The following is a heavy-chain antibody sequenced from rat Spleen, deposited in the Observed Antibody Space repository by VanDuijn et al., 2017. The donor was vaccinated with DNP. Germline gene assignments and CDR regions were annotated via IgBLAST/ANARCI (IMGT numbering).Heavy chain of an antibody. CDR1: GFSFRSNW. J-gene: IGHJ3*01. D-gene: IGHD1-12*03. CDR3: ARLGYYDGSYPNWFAH. CDR2: ITPDGSGT. Sequence: EVQLVESDGGLVQPGRSLKLSCAASGFSFRSNWLNWIRQAPGKGLEWVASITPDGSGTYYRDSVKGRFIISRDNAKSTLYLQMDSLRSEDTATYYCARLGYYDGSYPNWFAHWGQGTLVTVSS. V-gene: IGHV5-29*01.